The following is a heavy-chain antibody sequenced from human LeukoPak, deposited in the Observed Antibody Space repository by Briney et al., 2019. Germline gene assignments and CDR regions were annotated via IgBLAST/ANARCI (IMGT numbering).Heavy chain of an antibody. CDR2: IYTSGST. CDR1: GGSISSGSYY. J-gene: IGHJ4*02. Sequence: PSETLSLTCTVSGGSISSGSYYWSWIRQPAGKGLEWIGRIYTSGSTNYNPSLKSRVTISVDTSKNQFSLKLSSVTAADTAVYYCAHEMATFSFDYWGQGTLVTVSS. D-gene: IGHD5-24*01. V-gene: IGHV4-61*02. CDR3: AHEMATFSFDY.